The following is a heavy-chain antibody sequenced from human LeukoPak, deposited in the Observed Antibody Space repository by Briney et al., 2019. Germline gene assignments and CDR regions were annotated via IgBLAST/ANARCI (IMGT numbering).Heavy chain of an antibody. CDR3: AEGGSYADAFDI. Sequence: PSGTLSLTCTVSGGSISSYYWSCIRQPPGKGLEWIGYIYYSGSTNYNPSLKSRVTISVDTSKNQFSLKLSSVTAADTAVYYCAEGGSYADAFDIWGQGTMVTVSS. CDR1: GGSISSYY. V-gene: IGHV4-59*01. D-gene: IGHD1-26*01. CDR2: IYYSGST. J-gene: IGHJ3*02.